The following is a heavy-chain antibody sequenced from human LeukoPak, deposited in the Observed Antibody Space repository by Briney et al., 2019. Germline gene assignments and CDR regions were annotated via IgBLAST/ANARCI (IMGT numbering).Heavy chain of an antibody. D-gene: IGHD2-2*01. J-gene: IGHJ3*02. CDR1: GYTFTGYY. CDR2: INPNSGGT. CDR3: ARGYCSSTSCYPDDAFDI. V-gene: IGHV1-2*02. Sequence: EASVKVSCKASGYTFTGYYMHWVRQAPGQGLEWMGWINPNSGGTNYAQKFQGRVTMTRDTSISTAYMELSRLRSDDTAVYYCARGYCSSTSCYPDDAFDIWGQGTMVTVSS.